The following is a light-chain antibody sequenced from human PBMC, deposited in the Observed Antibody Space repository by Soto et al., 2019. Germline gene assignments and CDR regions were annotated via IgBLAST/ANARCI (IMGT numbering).Light chain of an antibody. CDR1: SSDVGGYNY. CDR2: DGS. J-gene: IGLJ2*01. CDR3: NSYTSSRGHVV. V-gene: IGLV2-14*01. Sequence: QSALTQPASVSGSPGQSITISCTGTSSDVGGYNYVSWYQQHPGKAPKLMIYDGSNRPSGVSNRFSGSKSGNTASLTISGLQTEDEADYYCNSYTSSRGHVVFGGGTKLTVL.